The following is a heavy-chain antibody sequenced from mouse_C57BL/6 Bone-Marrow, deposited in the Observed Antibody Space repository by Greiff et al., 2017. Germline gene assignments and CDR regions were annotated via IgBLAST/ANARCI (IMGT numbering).Heavy chain of an antibody. Sequence: EVQLVESGGGLVQPGGSLKLSCAASGFTFSDYYMYWVRQTPEKRLEWVAYISNGGGSTYYPDTVKGRFTISRDNAKNTLYLQMSRLKSEDTAMYYCARQGGYYAENWGQGTLVTVSA. CDR2: ISNGGGST. CDR1: GFTFSDYY. D-gene: IGHD2-3*01. CDR3: ARQGGYYAEN. J-gene: IGHJ3*01. V-gene: IGHV5-12*01.